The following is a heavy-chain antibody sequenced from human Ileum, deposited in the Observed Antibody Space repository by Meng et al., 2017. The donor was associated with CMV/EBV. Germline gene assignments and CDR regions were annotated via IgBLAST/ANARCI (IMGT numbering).Heavy chain of an antibody. CDR3: AKDHGSKQWLVLLYYYYGMDV. Sequence: GESLKISCAASGFTFSSYAMSWVRQAPGKGLEWVSAISGSGGSTYYADSVKGRFTISRDNSKNTLYLQMNSLRAEDTAVYYCAKDHGSKQWLVLLYYYYGMDVWGQGTTVTVSS. D-gene: IGHD6-19*01. CDR1: GFTFSSYA. J-gene: IGHJ6*02. CDR2: ISGSGGST. V-gene: IGHV3-23*01.